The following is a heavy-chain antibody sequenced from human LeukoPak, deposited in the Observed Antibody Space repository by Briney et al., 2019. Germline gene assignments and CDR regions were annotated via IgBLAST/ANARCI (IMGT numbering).Heavy chain of an antibody. CDR3: ARDGAYSLGLIWLDP. J-gene: IGHJ5*02. D-gene: IGHD5-18*01. Sequence: ASVTISCKTSGYSFGGYYIHWVRQAPGQGLEWMGRINPNSANTKYAQKFQGRVTMTRDTSTNTVFMELSSLRSDDTAVYYCARDGAYSLGLIWLDPRGQGTLVSVSS. CDR1: GYSFGGYY. V-gene: IGHV1-2*06. CDR2: INPNSANT.